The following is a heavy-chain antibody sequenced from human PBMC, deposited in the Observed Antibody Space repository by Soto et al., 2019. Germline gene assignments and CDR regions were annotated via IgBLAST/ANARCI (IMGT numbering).Heavy chain of an antibody. V-gene: IGHV1-18*01. Sequence: ASVKVSCKASGYTFTRYGISWVRQAPGQGLEWMGWISGYNGDTNYAQKFQGRVSMTIDTSTTTAYMELRSLTSDDTAVYYCARTRHRAKNYYGMDVWGQGTTVTVSS. CDR3: ARTRHRAKNYYGMDV. CDR2: ISGYNGDT. J-gene: IGHJ6*02. D-gene: IGHD3-10*01. CDR1: GYTFTRYG.